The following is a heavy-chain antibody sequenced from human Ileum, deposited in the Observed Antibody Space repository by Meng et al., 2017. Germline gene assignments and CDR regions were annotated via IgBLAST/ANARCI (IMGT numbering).Heavy chain of an antibody. D-gene: IGHD5-12*01. V-gene: IGHV3-43*01. CDR2: VSRDGTET. Sequence: GGSLRLSCAASGFTFHGYHMHWVRLAPGKGLEWVSLVSRDGTETSYAESVRGRFTTSRDNTKNSLFLHINSLTTEDTALYYCAKDNRGSIDYWGQGTLVTVSS. CDR1: GFTFHGYH. J-gene: IGHJ4*02. CDR3: AKDNRGSIDY.